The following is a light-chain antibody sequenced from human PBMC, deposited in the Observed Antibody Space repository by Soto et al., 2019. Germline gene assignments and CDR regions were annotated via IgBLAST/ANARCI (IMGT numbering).Light chain of an antibody. Sequence: EIVMTQSPGTLSVSPGERVTLSCRTSQSVSSNLAWYQHKPGRAPRLLFYGAFTRATGIPARFSGSGSGTEFTLSISSLQSEDFAVYYCQQYNNWPRTFGQGTKVEIK. CDR3: QQYNNWPRT. J-gene: IGKJ1*01. CDR2: GAF. V-gene: IGKV3-15*01. CDR1: QSVSSN.